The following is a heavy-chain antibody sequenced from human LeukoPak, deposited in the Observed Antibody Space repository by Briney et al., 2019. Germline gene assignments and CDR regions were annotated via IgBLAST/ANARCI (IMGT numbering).Heavy chain of an antibody. V-gene: IGHV3-48*04. CDR2: ISSSSMTT. J-gene: IGHJ4*02. CDR1: GFTLTNYA. CDR3: ARDYCSTPSCRFDY. D-gene: IGHD2-2*01. Sequence: GGSLRLSCAASGFTLTNYAMSWVRQAPGKGLEWVSYISSSSMTTHYADSVKGRFTISRDNAKNLLYLQMNSLRAEDTAVYYCARDYCSTPSCRFDYWGQGTLVTVSS.